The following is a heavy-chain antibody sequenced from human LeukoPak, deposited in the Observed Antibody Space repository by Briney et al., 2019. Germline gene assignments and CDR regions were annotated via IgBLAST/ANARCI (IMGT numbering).Heavy chain of an antibody. V-gene: IGHV3-7*01. CDR2: IKHDGIEK. Sequence: GGSLRLSCAASGFSFRSYWMDWVRQTPEKGLEWVANIKHDGIEKYFVDSVEGRFAISRDNAKNSLYLQMNNLRAEDTAVYYCAREAMVRGVPDAFDIWGQGTVVTVSS. CDR3: AREAMVRGVPDAFDI. J-gene: IGHJ3*02. D-gene: IGHD3-10*01. CDR1: GFSFRSYW.